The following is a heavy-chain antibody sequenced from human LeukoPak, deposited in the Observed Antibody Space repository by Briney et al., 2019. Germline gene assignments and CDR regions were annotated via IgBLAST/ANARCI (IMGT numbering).Heavy chain of an antibody. D-gene: IGHD1-26*01. CDR3: AKADSWELPDY. J-gene: IGHJ4*02. Sequence: GGSLRLSCAASGFTFSSYGMHWVRQAPGKGLEWVAFIRYDGSNKYYADSVKGRFTISRDNSKNTLYLQMNSLRAEDTAIYYCAKADSWELPDYWGQGTLVTVSS. CDR2: IRYDGSNK. CDR1: GFTFSSYG. V-gene: IGHV3-30*02.